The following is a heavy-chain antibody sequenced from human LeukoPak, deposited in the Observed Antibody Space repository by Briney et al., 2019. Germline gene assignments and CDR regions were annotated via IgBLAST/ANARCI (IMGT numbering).Heavy chain of an antibody. V-gene: IGHV3-30*18. CDR2: ISYDGSNT. CDR3: AKNYDSTGYYLGWFDP. Sequence: GRSLRPSCAASGFTFSSNGMHWVRQAPGKGLEWVAVISYDGSNTYYADSMKGRFTFSRDNYKNELYLQMNRLSAEDTAVYYCAKNYDSTGYYLGWFDPWGQGTVVTVSS. D-gene: IGHD3-22*01. J-gene: IGHJ5*02. CDR1: GFTFSSNG.